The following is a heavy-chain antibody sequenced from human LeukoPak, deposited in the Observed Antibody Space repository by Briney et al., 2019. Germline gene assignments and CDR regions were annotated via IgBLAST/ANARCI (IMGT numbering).Heavy chain of an antibody. Sequence: ASVKVSCKASGYTFTSYDINWVRQATGQGLEWMGWMNPNSGNTGYAQKFQGRVTMTRNTSISTAYMELSSLRSDDTAVYYCARGTAMVRIFDYWGQGTLVTVSS. CDR2: MNPNSGNT. D-gene: IGHD5-18*01. J-gene: IGHJ4*02. CDR1: GYTFTSYD. V-gene: IGHV1-8*01. CDR3: ARGTAMVRIFDY.